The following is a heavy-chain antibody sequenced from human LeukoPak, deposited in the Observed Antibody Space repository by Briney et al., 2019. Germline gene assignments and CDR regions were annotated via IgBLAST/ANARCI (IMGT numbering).Heavy chain of an antibody. V-gene: IGHV1-69*04. CDR3: ARWYYSGWAFDY. D-gene: IGHD6-19*01. CDR2: FIPIHGIA. J-gene: IGHJ4*02. Sequence: SVKVSCKASGGTFSIYAISWVRQAPGQGPEWMGRFIPIHGIANYAQNFQGRLTITAGKSTSTAYMELRSLTSEDTAVYYCARWYYSGWAFDYWGQGTLVTVSS. CDR1: GGTFSIYA.